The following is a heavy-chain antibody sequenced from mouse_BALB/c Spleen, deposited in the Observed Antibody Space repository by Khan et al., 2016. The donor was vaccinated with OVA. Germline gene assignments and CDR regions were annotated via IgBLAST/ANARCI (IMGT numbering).Heavy chain of an antibody. D-gene: IGHD4-1*01. CDR3: ASHLTGSFAY. CDR2: ISSGGAYT. V-gene: IGHV5-6*01. J-gene: IGHJ3*01. Sequence: EVELVESGGDLVKPGGSLKLSCAASGFTFSSYSMSWVRQTPDKRLEWVTTISSGGAYTYYPDRVKGRFTISRDNARNTLYLQMSSLKSEDTAMNYWASHLTGSFAYWGQGTRVTVSA. CDR1: GFTFSSYS.